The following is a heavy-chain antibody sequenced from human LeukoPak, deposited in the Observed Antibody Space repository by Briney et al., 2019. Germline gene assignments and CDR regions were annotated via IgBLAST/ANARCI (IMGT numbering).Heavy chain of an antibody. V-gene: IGHV5-51*01. CDR1: GYSFTSYW. CDR3: ARHMRFYYYGMDV. Sequence: GESLKISCKGSGYSFTSYWIGWVRQMPGKGLEWMGIIYPGDSDTRYSPSFQGQVAISADKSISTAYLQWSSLKASDTAMYYCARHMRFYYYGMDVWGQGTTVTVSS. J-gene: IGHJ6*02. CDR2: IYPGDSDT. D-gene: IGHD3-3*01.